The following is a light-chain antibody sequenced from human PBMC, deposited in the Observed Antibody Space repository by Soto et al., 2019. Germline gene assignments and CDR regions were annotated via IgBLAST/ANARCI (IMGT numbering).Light chain of an antibody. CDR2: DTS. V-gene: IGKV3-11*01. Sequence: EIVLTQSPATLSLSPGERVTLSCRASQSISTSLAWYQQRPGHAPRLLIYDTSNSATGIPARFSGSGSGTDFTLTISSLEPEDFAVYYCHKRYSWPPTFGGGTKVEIK. CDR3: HKRYSWPPT. CDR1: QSISTS. J-gene: IGKJ4*01.